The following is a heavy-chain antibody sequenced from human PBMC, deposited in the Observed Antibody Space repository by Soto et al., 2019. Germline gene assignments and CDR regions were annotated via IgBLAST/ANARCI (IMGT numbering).Heavy chain of an antibody. Sequence: GGSLRLSCAASGFTVSSNYMSWVRQAPGKGLEWVSVIYSGGSTYYADSVKGRFTISRDNSKNTLYLQMNSLRAEDTAVYYCARWRDDCSGGSCSLYYYMDVWGKGTTVTVSS. V-gene: IGHV3-66*01. J-gene: IGHJ6*03. D-gene: IGHD2-15*01. CDR2: IYSGGST. CDR3: ARWRDDCSGGSCSLYYYMDV. CDR1: GFTVSSNY.